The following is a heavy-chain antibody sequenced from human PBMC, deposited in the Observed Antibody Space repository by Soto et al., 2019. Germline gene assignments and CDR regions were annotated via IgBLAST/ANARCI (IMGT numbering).Heavy chain of an antibody. D-gene: IGHD1-1*01. Sequence: GGSLRLSCAASGFTFYSYAMTWVRQGPGKGLEWVSGISVYGGSSHYAGSVRGRFTISRDNSKNTLSLQMNSLRAEDTAVYYCAKSLSTGTGDAFDIWGQGTMVTVSS. J-gene: IGHJ3*02. V-gene: IGHV3-23*01. CDR1: GFTFYSYA. CDR3: AKSLSTGTGDAFDI. CDR2: ISVYGGSS.